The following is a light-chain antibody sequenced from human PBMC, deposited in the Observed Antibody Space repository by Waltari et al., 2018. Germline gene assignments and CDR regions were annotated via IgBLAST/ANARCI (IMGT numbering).Light chain of an antibody. CDR3: QHYLRLPAT. V-gene: IGKV3-20*01. Sequence: EIVLTQSPGTLASSAGERATISCRASQIVTRTLAWYQQKPGQAPRLLIYGASNRATGIPDRFSGSGSGTDFSLTISRLEPEDFAVYYCQHYLRLPATFGQGTKVEIK. CDR1: QIVTRT. CDR2: GAS. J-gene: IGKJ1*01.